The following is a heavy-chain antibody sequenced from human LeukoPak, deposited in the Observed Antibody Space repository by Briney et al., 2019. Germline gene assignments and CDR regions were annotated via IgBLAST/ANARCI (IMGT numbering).Heavy chain of an antibody. D-gene: IGHD2-21*02. V-gene: IGHV4-34*01. Sequence: PSETLSLTCAVYGGSFSGYYWSWLRQPPGKGLEWIGEINHSGSTNYNPSLKSRVTISVDTSKNQFSLKLSSVTAADTAVYYCARVEHIVVVTAIQNWFDHWGQGTLVTVSS. J-gene: IGHJ5*02. CDR3: ARVEHIVVVTAIQNWFDH. CDR1: GGSFSGYY. CDR2: INHSGST.